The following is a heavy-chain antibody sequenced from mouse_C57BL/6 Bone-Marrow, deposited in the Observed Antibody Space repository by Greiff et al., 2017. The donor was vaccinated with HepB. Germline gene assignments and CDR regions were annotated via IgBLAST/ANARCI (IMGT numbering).Heavy chain of an antibody. J-gene: IGHJ3*01. CDR2: IYPRSGNT. D-gene: IGHD2-10*01. Sequence: VQLQQSGAELARPGASVKLSCKASGYTFTSYGISWVKQRTGQGLEWIGEIYPRSGNTYYNEKFKGKATLTADKSSSPAYMELRSLTSEDSAVYFCARGLLLVAYWGQGTLVTVSA. CDR1: GYTFTSYG. V-gene: IGHV1-81*01. CDR3: ARGLLLVAY.